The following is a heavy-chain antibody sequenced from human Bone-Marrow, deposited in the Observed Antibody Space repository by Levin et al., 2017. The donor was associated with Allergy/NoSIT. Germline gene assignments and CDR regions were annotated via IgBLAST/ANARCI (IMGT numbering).Heavy chain of an antibody. V-gene: IGHV3-30*03. CDR1: GFPFSLFG. D-gene: IGHD2-21*02. J-gene: IGHJ5*02. CDR3: TTLCGGDCPNWVDP. Sequence: GGSLRLSCAASGFPFSLFGMHWVRQAPGKGLEWVGVVSHDGSTQYYAESVRGRFTISRDNTDNMLFLHMNSLKYADTAVYYCTTLCGGDCPNWVDPWGQGTLVTVSS. CDR2: VSHDGSTQ.